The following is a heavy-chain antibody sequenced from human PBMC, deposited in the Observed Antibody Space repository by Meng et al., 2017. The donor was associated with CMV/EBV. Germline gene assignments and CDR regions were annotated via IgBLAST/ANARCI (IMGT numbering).Heavy chain of an antibody. Sequence: GGSLGLSCAASGFTFSSYSMNWVRQAPGKGLEWVSSISSSSSYIYYADSVKGRFTISRDNAKNSLYLQMNSLRAEDTAVYYCARDYGGNSNYYYGMDVWGQGTTVTVSS. CDR3: ARDYGGNSNYYYGMDV. V-gene: IGHV3-21*01. CDR1: GFTFSSYS. D-gene: IGHD4-23*01. J-gene: IGHJ6*02. CDR2: ISSSSSYI.